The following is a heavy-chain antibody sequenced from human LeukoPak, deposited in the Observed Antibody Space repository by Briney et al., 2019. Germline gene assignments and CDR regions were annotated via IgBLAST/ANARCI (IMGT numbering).Heavy chain of an antibody. J-gene: IGHJ6*02. CDR3: AADYGAHGGYYYGMDV. Sequence: GGSLRLSCAASGFTFSSYSMNWVRQAPGKGLEWVSSISSDSNYIYYADSVKGRFTISRDNAKNSLYLQMNSLRAEDTAVYYCAADYGAHGGYYYGMDVWGQGTRSPSP. V-gene: IGHV3-21*01. CDR2: ISSDSNYI. CDR1: GFTFSSYS. D-gene: IGHD4-17*01.